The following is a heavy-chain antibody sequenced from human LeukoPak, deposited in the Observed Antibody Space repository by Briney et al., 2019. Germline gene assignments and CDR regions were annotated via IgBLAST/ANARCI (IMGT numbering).Heavy chain of an antibody. CDR2: ISSSSTYI. D-gene: IGHD3-9*01. J-gene: IGHJ5*02. CDR3: ARDKYDILTGIRQSWFDP. V-gene: IGHV3-21*01. CDR1: GFIFSTFA. Sequence: GGSLRLSCAASGFIFSTFAMVWVRQPPGKGLEWVSSISSSSTYIYYADSVKGRFTISRDNAKNSLYLQMNSLRAEDTAVYYCARDKYDILTGIRQSWFDPWGQGTLVTVSS.